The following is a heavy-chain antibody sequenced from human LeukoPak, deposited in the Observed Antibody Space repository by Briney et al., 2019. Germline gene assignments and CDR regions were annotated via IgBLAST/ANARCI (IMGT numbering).Heavy chain of an antibody. D-gene: IGHD4-17*01. CDR2: ISGSGDNT. CDR3: ARGADEFGLRRLRLDHYFDY. J-gene: IGHJ4*02. Sequence: GGSLRLSCAASGFTFSIYAMSWVRQAPGKGLEWVSTISGSGDNTYYAESVKGRFTISRDNSKNRLYLKMNSLRAEDTALYYCARGADEFGLRRLRLDHYFDYWGQGILVTVSS. CDR1: GFTFSIYA. V-gene: IGHV3-23*01.